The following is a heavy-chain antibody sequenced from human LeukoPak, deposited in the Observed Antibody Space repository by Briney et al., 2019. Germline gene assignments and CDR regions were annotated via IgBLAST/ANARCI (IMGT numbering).Heavy chain of an antibody. V-gene: IGHV1-2*02. D-gene: IGHD2-15*01. CDR3: ARDRRTAATRFDP. Sequence: ASVKVSCKASGYTFTGYYMHWVRQAPGQGLEWMGWINPNSGGTNYAQKFQGRVTMTRDTSISTAYMELSRLRSDDTAVYYCARDRRTAATRFDPWGQGTLVTVSS. CDR2: INPNSGGT. CDR1: GYTFTGYY. J-gene: IGHJ5*02.